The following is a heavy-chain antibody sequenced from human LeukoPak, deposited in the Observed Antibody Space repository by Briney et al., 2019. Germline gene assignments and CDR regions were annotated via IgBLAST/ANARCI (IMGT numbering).Heavy chain of an antibody. CDR1: GYSISSIHC. CDR2: IYYSGST. CDR3: ASDEYYYDSSGYYSRLPIDY. D-gene: IGHD3-22*01. J-gene: IGHJ4*02. Sequence: PSETLSLTCTVSGYSISSIHCWGWIRQPPGKGPEWIGSIYYSGSTYYNPSLKSRVTISVDTSKNQFSLKLSSVTAADTAVYYCASDEYYYDSSGYYSRLPIDYWGQGTLVTVSS. V-gene: IGHV4-38-2*02.